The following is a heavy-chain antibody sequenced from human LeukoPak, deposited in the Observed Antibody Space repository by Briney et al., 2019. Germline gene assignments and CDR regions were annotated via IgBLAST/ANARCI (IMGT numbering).Heavy chain of an antibody. V-gene: IGHV3-66*01. Sequence: GGSLRLSCTASGFIVTNNYINWVRQAPGKGLEWVSLVYSGGSTYYADSVKGRFTISRDNSKNMVYLQMNSLRAEDTAMYYCARAPPPVLFDTYGGGQEPLVPVPS. J-gene: IGHJ4*02. D-gene: IGHD2/OR15-2a*01. CDR1: GFIVTNNY. CDR2: VYSGGST. CDR3: ARAPPPVLFDTYG.